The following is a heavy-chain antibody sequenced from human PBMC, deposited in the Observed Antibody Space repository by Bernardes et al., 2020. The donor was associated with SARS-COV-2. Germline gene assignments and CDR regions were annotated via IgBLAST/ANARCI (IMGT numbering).Heavy chain of an antibody. D-gene: IGHD3-3*01. CDR2: IYYSGRT. J-gene: IGHJ2*01. Sequence: SEPLYLTCTVSGGSISSYYWSWIRQPPGKGLEWIGYIYYSGRTNYNPSRKSRVTISVDTSKNQFSLKLSSVTAADTDVYYCARHFYDFWSGLSGGYFDLLGRGT. CDR3: ARHFYDFWSGLSGGYFDL. CDR1: GGSISSYY. V-gene: IGHV4-59*01.